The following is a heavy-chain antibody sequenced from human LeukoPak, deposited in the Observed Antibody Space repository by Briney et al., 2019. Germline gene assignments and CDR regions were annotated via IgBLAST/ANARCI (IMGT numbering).Heavy chain of an antibody. D-gene: IGHD4-23*01. CDR1: GFTFSSYG. V-gene: IGHV3-30*18. J-gene: IGHJ4*02. CDR3: AKEPRRGTTVVTPVVHDY. CDR2: ISYDGGNK. Sequence: GGSLRLSCAASGFTFSSYGMHWVRQAPGKGLEWATVISYDGGNKYYADSVKGRFTISRDNSKNSLYLQMNSLRAEDTAVYYCAKEPRRGTTVVTPVVHDYWGQGTLVTVSS.